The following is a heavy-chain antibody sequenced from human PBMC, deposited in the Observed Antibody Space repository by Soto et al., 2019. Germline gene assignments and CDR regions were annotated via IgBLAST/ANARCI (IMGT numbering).Heavy chain of an antibody. D-gene: IGHD2-15*01. Sequence: GASVKVSCKASGYTFTSYGISWVRQAPGQGLEWMGWISAYNGNTNYAQKLQGRVTMTTDTSTSTAYMELRSLRSDDTAVYYCARVPWTGYCSGGSCLAWFDRWHQGPRGAV. CDR3: ARVPWTGYCSGGSCLAWFDR. CDR1: GYTFTSYG. J-gene: IGHJ5*02. CDR2: ISAYNGNT. V-gene: IGHV1-18*04.